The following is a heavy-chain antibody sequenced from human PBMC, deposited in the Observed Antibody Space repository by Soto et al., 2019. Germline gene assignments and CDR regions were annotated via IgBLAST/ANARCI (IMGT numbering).Heavy chain of an antibody. CDR3: ARVYCSSTSCYRGGNWFDP. J-gene: IGHJ5*02. V-gene: IGHV4-34*01. CDR1: GGSFSGYY. CDR2: INHSGST. Sequence: SETLSLTCAAYGGSFSGYYWSWIRQPPGKGLEWIGEINHSGSTNYNPSLKSRVTISADTSKNQFSLKLSSVTAADTAVYYCARVYCSSTSCYRGGNWFDPWGQGTLVTVSS. D-gene: IGHD2-2*02.